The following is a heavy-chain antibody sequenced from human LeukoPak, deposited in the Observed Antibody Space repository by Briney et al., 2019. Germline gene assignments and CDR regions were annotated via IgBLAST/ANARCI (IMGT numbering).Heavy chain of an antibody. J-gene: IGHJ4*02. D-gene: IGHD4-17*01. CDR2: INSDGSST. CDR3: ARARGDGDYYFDY. V-gene: IGHV3-74*01. Sequence: GGSLRLSCAASGFTFSSYWMHWVRQAPGKGLVWVSRINSDGSSTSYADSVKGRFTISRDNAKNTLYLQMNSLRAEDTAVYYCARARGDGDYYFDYWGQGTLVIVSS. CDR1: GFTFSSYW.